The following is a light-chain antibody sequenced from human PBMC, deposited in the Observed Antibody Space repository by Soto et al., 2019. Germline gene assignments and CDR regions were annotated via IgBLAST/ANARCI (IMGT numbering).Light chain of an antibody. Sequence: EVVMTQSPATLSVSPGEGVTLSCRASQGIGDTLSWYQHKPGQTPRLLIYGASTRATGIPARFSGSGSGTEFTLAISSLQSEDFALYYCQQYDSWPRTFGQGTKV. CDR3: QQYDSWPRT. CDR1: QGIGDT. J-gene: IGKJ1*01. CDR2: GAS. V-gene: IGKV3-15*01.